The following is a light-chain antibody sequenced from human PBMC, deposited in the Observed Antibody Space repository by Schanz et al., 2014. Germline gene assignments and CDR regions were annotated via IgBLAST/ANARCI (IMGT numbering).Light chain of an antibody. V-gene: IGKV3-20*01. J-gene: IGKJ4*01. Sequence: EIVLTQSPGTLSLSPGERTTLSCRASQSVSSDYLAWYQQKPGQAPRLLIFAASNRATGIPDRFSGSGSGXKFTLTISRLEPEDFGVFYCQQYATSPVTFGGGTKVEIK. CDR1: QSVSSDY. CDR3: QQYATSPVT. CDR2: AAS.